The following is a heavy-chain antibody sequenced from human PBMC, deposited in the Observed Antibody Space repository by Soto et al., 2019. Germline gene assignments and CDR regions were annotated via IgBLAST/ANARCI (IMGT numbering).Heavy chain of an antibody. CDR1: GFTFSSYA. CDR2: ISGSGGST. J-gene: IGHJ4*02. CDR3: AKDWWDCSGGSCYPYYFDY. V-gene: IGHV3-23*01. D-gene: IGHD2-15*01. Sequence: EVQLLESGGGLVQPGGSLRLSCAASGFTFSSYAMSWVRQAPGKGLEWVSAISGSGGSTYYAYSVKGRFTIARDNSKNTLYLQMNSLRAEDTAVYYCAKDWWDCSGGSCYPYYFDYWGQGSLVTVSS.